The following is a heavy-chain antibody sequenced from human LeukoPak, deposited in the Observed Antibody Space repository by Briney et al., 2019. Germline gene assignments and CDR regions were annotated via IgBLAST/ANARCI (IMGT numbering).Heavy chain of an antibody. V-gene: IGHV3-48*03. CDR2: ISSSGSTT. Sequence: GGSLRLSCAASGFTFSSYEMNWVRQAPGKGLEWVSYISSSGSTTYYADSVKGRFTISRDNAKNSLYLQMNSLRAEDTAVYYCARDSMGRHDYGDSEPYYYYYGMDVWGQGTTVTVSS. CDR1: GFTFSSYE. D-gene: IGHD4-17*01. J-gene: IGHJ6*02. CDR3: ARDSMGRHDYGDSEPYYYYYGMDV.